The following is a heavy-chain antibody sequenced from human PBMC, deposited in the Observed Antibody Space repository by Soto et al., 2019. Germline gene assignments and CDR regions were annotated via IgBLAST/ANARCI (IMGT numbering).Heavy chain of an antibody. CDR3: ATYRIQLWRTDYYYGMDV. CDR1: GFTFSSYA. CDR2: ISGSGGST. V-gene: IGHV3-23*01. J-gene: IGHJ6*02. D-gene: IGHD5-18*01. Sequence: GGSLRLSCAASGFTFSSYAMSWVRQAPGKGLEWVSAISGSGGSTYYADSVKGRFTISRDNSKNTLYLQMNSLRAEDTAVYYCATYRIQLWRTDYYYGMDVWGQGTTVTVSS.